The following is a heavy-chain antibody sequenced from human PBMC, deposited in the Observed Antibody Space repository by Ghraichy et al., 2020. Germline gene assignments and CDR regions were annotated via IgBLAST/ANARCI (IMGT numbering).Heavy chain of an antibody. CDR2: INHSGST. V-gene: IGHV4-34*01. CDR1: GGSFSGYY. Sequence: SETLSLTCAVYGGSFSGYYWSWIRQPPGKGLEWIGEINHSGSTNYNPSLKSRVTISVDTSKNQFSLKLSSVTAADTAVYYCARLGGYCSGGSCYAGYYYYMDVWGKGTTVTVSS. J-gene: IGHJ6*03. CDR3: ARLGGYCSGGSCYAGYYYYMDV. D-gene: IGHD2-15*01.